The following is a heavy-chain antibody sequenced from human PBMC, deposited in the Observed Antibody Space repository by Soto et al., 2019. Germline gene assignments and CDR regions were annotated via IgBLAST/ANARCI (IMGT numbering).Heavy chain of an antibody. V-gene: IGHV3-33*01. CDR1: GFTFSSYG. CDR2: IWYDGSNK. CDR3: ARDQGYGGNGAFGY. J-gene: IGHJ4*02. D-gene: IGHD4-17*01. Sequence: QVQLVESGGGVVQPGRSLRLSCAASGFTFSSYGMHWVRQAPGKGLEWVAVIWYDGSNKYYADSVKGRFTISRDNSKNSLYLQMNSLRAEDTAVYYCARDQGYGGNGAFGYWGQGTLVTVSS.